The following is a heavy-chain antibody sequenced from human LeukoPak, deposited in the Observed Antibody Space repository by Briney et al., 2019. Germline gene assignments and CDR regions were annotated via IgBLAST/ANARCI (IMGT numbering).Heavy chain of an antibody. J-gene: IGHJ6*02. D-gene: IGHD6-19*01. Sequence: GGSLRLSCTGSGFTFGDHAMSWVRQAPGKGLEWVGFIRSKGYGGTTEYAASVKGRFTISRDDPKSIAYLQMNSLKTEDTAVYFCARGPIYLWLYYGMDVWGQGTTVTVSS. CDR1: GFTFGDHA. CDR2: IRSKGYGGTT. CDR3: ARGPIYLWLYYGMDV. V-gene: IGHV3-49*04.